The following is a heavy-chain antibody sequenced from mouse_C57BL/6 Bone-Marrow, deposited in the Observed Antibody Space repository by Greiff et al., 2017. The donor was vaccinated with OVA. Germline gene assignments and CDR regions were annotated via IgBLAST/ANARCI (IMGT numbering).Heavy chain of an antibody. D-gene: IGHD2-14*01. J-gene: IGHJ1*03. CDR2: INPNHGGT. Sequence: EVQLQQSGPELVKPGASVTISCKASGYTFTDYYMNWVKQSHGKSLEWIGDINPNHGGTSYNQKFKGKATLTVDKSSSTAYMELRSLTSEDAAVYYCARSEYDYWYFDVWGTGTTVTVSS. V-gene: IGHV1-26*01. CDR1: GYTFTDYY. CDR3: ARSEYDYWYFDV.